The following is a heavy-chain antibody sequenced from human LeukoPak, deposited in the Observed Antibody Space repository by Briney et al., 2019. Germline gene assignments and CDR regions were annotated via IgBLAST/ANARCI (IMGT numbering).Heavy chain of an antibody. CDR2: IRYDGSNK. CDR1: GFTFSSYG. D-gene: IGHD3-22*01. J-gene: IGHJ3*02. V-gene: IGHV3-30*02. CDR3: AKDQSLAMIVVVPVSAFDI. Sequence: GGSLRLSCAASGFTFSSYGMHWVRQAPGKGLEWVAFIRYDGSNKYYADSVKGRFTISRDNSKNTLYLQMNSLRAEDTAVYYCAKDQSLAMIVVVPVSAFDIWGQGTMVTVSS.